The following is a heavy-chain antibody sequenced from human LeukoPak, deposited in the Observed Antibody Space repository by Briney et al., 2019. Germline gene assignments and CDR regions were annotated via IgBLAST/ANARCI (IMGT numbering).Heavy chain of an antibody. J-gene: IGHJ4*02. D-gene: IGHD3-10*01. V-gene: IGHV4-39*07. Sequence: SETLSLTCTVSGGSISSGDYYWSWIRQPPGKGLEWIGEINHSGSTNYNPSLKSRVTISVDTSKNQFSLKLSSVTAADTAVYYCATSYYGSGPAANFDYWGQGTLVTVSS. CDR1: GGSISSGDYY. CDR3: ATSYYGSGPAANFDY. CDR2: INHSGST.